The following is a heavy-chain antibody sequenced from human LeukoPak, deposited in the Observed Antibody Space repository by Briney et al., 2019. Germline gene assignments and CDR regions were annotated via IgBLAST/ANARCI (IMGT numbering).Heavy chain of an antibody. CDR2: ISYDGSNK. V-gene: IGHV3-30*03. CDR3: ARGYIDSSGYSPRSSFDN. Sequence: PGRSLRLSCAASGFTFSSYGMHWVRQAPGKGLEWVAVISYDGSNKYYADSVKGRFTISRDNSKNTLYLQMNSLRADDTAVYYCARGYIDSSGYSPRSSFDNWGQGTLVTVSS. CDR1: GFTFSSYG. D-gene: IGHD3-22*01. J-gene: IGHJ4*02.